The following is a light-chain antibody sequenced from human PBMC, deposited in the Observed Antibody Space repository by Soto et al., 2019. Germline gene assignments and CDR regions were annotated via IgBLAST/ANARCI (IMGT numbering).Light chain of an antibody. V-gene: IGLV1-51*02. CDR2: ENY. CDR3: GTWDSGLSAGV. Sequence: QSVLTQPPSVSAAPGQKVTISCSGSDSNIGNDHVSWYQQFPGTAPKLLIYENYKRPSGIPDRFSGSKSGTSATLDITGLQTGDEADYYCGTWDSGLSAGVIGGGTKLTVL. CDR1: DSNIGNDH. J-gene: IGLJ3*02.